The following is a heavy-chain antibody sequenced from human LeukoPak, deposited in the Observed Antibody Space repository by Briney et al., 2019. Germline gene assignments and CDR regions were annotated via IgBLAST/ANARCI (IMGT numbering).Heavy chain of an antibody. V-gene: IGHV3-30-3*01. CDR3: ARVVTVTTNLDALDI. CDR1: GFTFSNYA. D-gene: IGHD4-17*01. Sequence: GGSLRPSCAASGFTFSNYAMHWVRQAPGKGLEWVAVISYDGNNKYYADSVKGRFTISRDNSKNTLYLQMNSLRAEDTAVYYCARVVTVTTNLDALDIWGQGTMVTVSS. J-gene: IGHJ3*02. CDR2: ISYDGNNK.